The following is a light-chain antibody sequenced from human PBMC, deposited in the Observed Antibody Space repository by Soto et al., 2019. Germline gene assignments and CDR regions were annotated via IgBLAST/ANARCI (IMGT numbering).Light chain of an antibody. CDR3: QQYHNWPPQYT. CDR1: QSVASN. Sequence: EIVMTQSPASLSVSPGDGATLSCWARQSVASNVAWYQQKPGQGPRLLIHGASTRVAGVPARFSGSGSGTDFTLTISSLQSEDFAVYYCQQYHNWPPQYTFGQGTKLQIK. J-gene: IGKJ2*01. CDR2: GAS. V-gene: IGKV3-15*01.